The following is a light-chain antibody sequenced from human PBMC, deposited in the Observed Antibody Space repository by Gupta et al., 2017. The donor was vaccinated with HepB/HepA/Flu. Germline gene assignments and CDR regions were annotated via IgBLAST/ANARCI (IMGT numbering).Light chain of an antibody. CDR3: VRWDDSLSCYV. CDR1: SSNIGNDN. J-gene: IGLJ1*01. Sequence: QPVLTQPPSASGTPGQRVTISCSGSSSNIGNDNAYWYQQPPATAPKPLISNDDQRPSGVPDRSSGFNSGTTASLAIRGLRSEDETNVYCVRWDDSLSCYVFGAGTKVTVL. V-gene: IGLV1-47*02. CDR2: NDD.